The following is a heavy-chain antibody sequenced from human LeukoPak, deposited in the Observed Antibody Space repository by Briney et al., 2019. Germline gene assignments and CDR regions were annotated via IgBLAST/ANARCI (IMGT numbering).Heavy chain of an antibody. CDR3: AKLNLDYYDSSGYYGY. D-gene: IGHD3-22*01. V-gene: IGHV3-23*01. CDR1: GFTFSDYA. Sequence: GGSLRLSRATSGFTFSDYAVSCARHAPGKGLEWVSAISGSGGSTYYADSVKGRFTISRDNSKNTLYLQMNSLRAEDTAVYYCAKLNLDYYDSSGYYGYWGQGTLVTVSS. CDR2: ISGSGGST. J-gene: IGHJ4*02.